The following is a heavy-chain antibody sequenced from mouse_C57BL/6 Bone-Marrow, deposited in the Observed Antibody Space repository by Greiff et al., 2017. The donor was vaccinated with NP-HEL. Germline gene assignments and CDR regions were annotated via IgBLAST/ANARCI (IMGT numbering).Heavy chain of an antibody. CDR3: VRQRDDYDERFAY. J-gene: IGHJ3*01. CDR1: GFSFNTYA. CDR2: IRSKSNNYAT. Sequence: EVKLVESGGGLVQPKGSLKLSCAASGFSFNTYAMNWVRQAPGKGLEWVARIRSKSNNYATYYADSVKDRFTISRDDSESMLYLQMNNLKTEDTAMYYCVRQRDDYDERFAYWGQGTLVTVSA. D-gene: IGHD2-4*01. V-gene: IGHV10-1*01.